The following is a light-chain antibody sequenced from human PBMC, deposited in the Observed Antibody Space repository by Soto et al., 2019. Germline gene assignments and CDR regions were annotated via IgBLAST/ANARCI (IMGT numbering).Light chain of an antibody. Sequence: PMSQSPSYVSASVGDRVTITCRASQGISSWLAWYQQKPGKAPKFLISAASSLQSGVPSRFSGSGSGTEFTLTISSLQTDDFASYYCQQYDSYSWTFGQGTKVDIK. J-gene: IGKJ1*01. V-gene: IGKV1D-16*01. CDR2: AAS. CDR1: QGISSW. CDR3: QQYDSYSWT.